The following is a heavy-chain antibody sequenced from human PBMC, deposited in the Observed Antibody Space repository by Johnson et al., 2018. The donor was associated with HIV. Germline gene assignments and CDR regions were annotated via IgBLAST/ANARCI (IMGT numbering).Heavy chain of an antibody. Sequence: QVQLVESGGGVVQPGRSLRLSCAASGFTFSSYAVHWVRQAPGKGLEWVAVISYDGSNTYYADSVKGRFTISRDNSKNTLYLQRNSLRAEDTAVYYCAKEQWFGELFSAFDIWGQGTMVTVSS. CDR3: AKEQWFGELFSAFDI. CDR2: ISYDGSNT. J-gene: IGHJ3*02. CDR1: GFTFSSYA. V-gene: IGHV3-30*04. D-gene: IGHD3-10*01.